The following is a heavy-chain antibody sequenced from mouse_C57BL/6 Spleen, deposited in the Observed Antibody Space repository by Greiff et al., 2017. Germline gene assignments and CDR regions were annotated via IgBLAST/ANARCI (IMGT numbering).Heavy chain of an antibody. CDR3: ATYDYDVAFYAMDY. V-gene: IGHV2-2*01. Sequence: VQLQQSGPGLVQPSQSLSITCTVSGFSLTSYGVHWVRQSPGKGLEWLGVIWSGGSTDYNAAFISRLSISKDNSKSQVFFKMNSLQADDTAIYXCATYDYDVAFYAMDYWGQGTSVTVSS. CDR2: IWSGGST. CDR1: GFSLTSYG. D-gene: IGHD2-4*01. J-gene: IGHJ4*01.